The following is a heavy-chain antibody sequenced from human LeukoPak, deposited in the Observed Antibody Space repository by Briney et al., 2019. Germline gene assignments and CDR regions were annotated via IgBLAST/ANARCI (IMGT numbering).Heavy chain of an antibody. D-gene: IGHD5/OR15-5a*01. CDR3: ARGRGLRHYYYYYMDV. CDR1: GGSISSYY. J-gene: IGHJ6*03. V-gene: IGHV4-34*01. CDR2: INHSGST. Sequence: SETLSLTCTVSGGSISSYYWSWIRQPPGKGLEWIGEINHSGSTNYNPSLKSRVTISVDTSKNQFSLKLSSVTAADTAVYYCARGRGLRHYYYYYMDVWGKGTTVTVSS.